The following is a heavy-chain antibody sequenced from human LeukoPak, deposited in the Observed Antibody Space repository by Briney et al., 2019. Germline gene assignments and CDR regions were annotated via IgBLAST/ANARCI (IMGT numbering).Heavy chain of an antibody. CDR2: ISWDSGSI. V-gene: IGHV3-9*01. CDR1: GLTFDDYG. CDR3: TKGRNRGVAPNYFDY. Sequence: GGSLRLSCAASGLTFDDYGMHWVRQVPGKGLEWVSGISWDSGSIGYADSVKGRFTISRDNAKNFLYLQMNSLRAEDTAFYYCTKGRNRGVAPNYFDYWGQGTLITVSS. J-gene: IGHJ4*02. D-gene: IGHD3-10*01.